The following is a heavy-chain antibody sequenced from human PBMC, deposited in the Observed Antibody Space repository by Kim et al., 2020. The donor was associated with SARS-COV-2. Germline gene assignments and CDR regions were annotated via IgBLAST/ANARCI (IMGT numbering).Heavy chain of an antibody. CDR2: IIPILGIA. CDR1: GGTFSSYA. D-gene: IGHD3-22*01. Sequence: SVKVSCKASGGTFSSYAISWVRQAPGQGLEWMGRIIPILGIANYAQKFQGRVTITADKSTSTAYMELSSLRSEDTAVYYCARDTYYYDSSGYYYFDYWGQGTLVTVSS. V-gene: IGHV1-69*04. J-gene: IGHJ4*02. CDR3: ARDTYYYDSSGYYYFDY.